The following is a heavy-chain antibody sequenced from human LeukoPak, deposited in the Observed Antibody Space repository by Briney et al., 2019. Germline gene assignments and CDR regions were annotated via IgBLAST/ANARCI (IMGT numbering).Heavy chain of an antibody. V-gene: IGHV4-39*01. CDR1: GGSIGSSNYY. J-gene: IGHJ4*02. CDR2: IYYSGTT. CDR3: ARQKYYDTSGYAIDY. Sequence: SETLSLTCTVSGGSIGSSNYYWGWIRQPPGKGLEWIGSIYYSGTTYYNPSLKSRVTISVDTSKNQFSLNLSSVTAADTAVYYCARQKYYDTSGYAIDYWGQGTLVTVSS. D-gene: IGHD3-22*01.